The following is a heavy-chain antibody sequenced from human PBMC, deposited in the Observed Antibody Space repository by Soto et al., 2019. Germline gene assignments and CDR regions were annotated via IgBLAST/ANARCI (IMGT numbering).Heavy chain of an antibody. V-gene: IGHV2-5*02. D-gene: IGHD3-22*01. CDR2: IYWDDDK. Sequence: SGPTLVNPTQTLTLTCTFSGFSLSTSGVGVGWIRQPPGKALEWLALIYWDDDKRYSPSLKSRLTITKDTSKNQVVLTMTNMDPVDTATYYCAHSLHTDYYDSSGYSLFDPWGQGTLVTVSS. CDR3: AHSLHTDYYDSSGYSLFDP. J-gene: IGHJ5*02. CDR1: GFSLSTSGVG.